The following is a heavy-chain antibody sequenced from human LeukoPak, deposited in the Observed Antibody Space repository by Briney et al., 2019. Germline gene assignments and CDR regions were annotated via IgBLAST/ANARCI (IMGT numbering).Heavy chain of an antibody. J-gene: IGHJ4*02. CDR1: GYTFTGYY. CDR2: INPNSGGT. CDR3: ATLVIAVAGGFGDY. V-gene: IGHV1-2*02. D-gene: IGHD6-19*01. Sequence: GASVTVSCKASGYTFTGYYMHWVRQAPGQGLEWMGWINPNSGGTNYAQKFQGRVTMTRDTSISTGYMELSRLRSDDTAVYYCATLVIAVAGGFGDYWGQGTLVTVSS.